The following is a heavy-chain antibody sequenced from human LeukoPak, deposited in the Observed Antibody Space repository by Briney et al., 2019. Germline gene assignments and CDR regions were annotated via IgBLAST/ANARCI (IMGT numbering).Heavy chain of an antibody. Sequence: PSETLSLTCTVSGGSISSSSYYWGWIRQPPGKGLEWIGSIYYSGSTYYNPSLKSRVTMSVDTSKNQFSLKLSSVTAADTAVYYCAREYYYDSSGYDYWGQGTLVTVSS. CDR3: AREYYYDSSGYDY. V-gene: IGHV4-39*07. CDR1: GGSISSSSYY. J-gene: IGHJ4*02. CDR2: IYYSGST. D-gene: IGHD3-22*01.